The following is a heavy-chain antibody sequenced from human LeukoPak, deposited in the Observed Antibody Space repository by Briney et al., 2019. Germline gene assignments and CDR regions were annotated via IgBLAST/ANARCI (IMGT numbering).Heavy chain of an antibody. CDR3: ARSTAYYDSSAPDY. CDR2: IYTSGST. Sequence: SETLSLTCTVSGGSISSGSYYWSWIRQPAGKGLEWIGRIYTSGSTNYNPSLKSRVTISVDTSKNQFSLKLSSVTAADTAVSYCARSTAYYDSSAPDYWGQGTLVTVSS. J-gene: IGHJ4*02. CDR1: GGSISSGSYY. V-gene: IGHV4-61*02. D-gene: IGHD3-22*01.